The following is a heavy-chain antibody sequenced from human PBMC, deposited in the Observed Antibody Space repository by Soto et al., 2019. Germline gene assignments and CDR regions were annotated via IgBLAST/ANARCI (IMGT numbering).Heavy chain of an antibody. CDR1: GFSLSTSGVG. V-gene: IGHV2-5*02. J-gene: IGHJ5*01. CDR3: AHNPSSGWLS. CDR2: LYWDDDK. D-gene: IGHD6-19*01. Sequence: QITLKESGPTLVKPTQTLTLTCTFSGFSLSTSGVGVGWIRQPPGKALEWLALLYWDDDKRYSPSLTSRLPITEDTPQNLVVLTMTDIDPVDTAPYYCAHNPSSGWLSWGHGTLVTVSS.